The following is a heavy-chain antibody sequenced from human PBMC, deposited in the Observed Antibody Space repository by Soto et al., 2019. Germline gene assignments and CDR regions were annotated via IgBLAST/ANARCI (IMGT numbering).Heavy chain of an antibody. CDR3: ARAADNWNSWFDP. J-gene: IGHJ5*02. V-gene: IGHV1-8*01. CDR1: GYTFTSYD. CDR2: MNPNSGNT. Sequence: ASVKVSCKASGYTFTSYDINWVRQATGQGLEWMGWMNPNSGNTGYAQKFQGRVTMTRNTSISTAYMELSSLRSEDTAVYYCARAADNWNSWFDPWGQGTLVTVS. D-gene: IGHD1-7*01.